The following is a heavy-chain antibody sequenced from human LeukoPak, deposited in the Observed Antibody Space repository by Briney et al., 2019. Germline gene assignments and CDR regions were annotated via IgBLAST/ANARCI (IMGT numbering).Heavy chain of an antibody. CDR1: DYSISNGHY. V-gene: IGHV4-38-2*02. CDR2: IYHNGNT. CDR3: ARASSGSTGVFDN. D-gene: IGHD1-26*01. Sequence: PSETLSLTCTVSDYSISNGHYWGWIRQPPGKGLEWIGSIYHNGNTYYNPSLKSRVTVSVDTSKNQFSLKLSFVTAADTAVYFCARASSGSTGVFDNWGQGTLVTVSS. J-gene: IGHJ4*02.